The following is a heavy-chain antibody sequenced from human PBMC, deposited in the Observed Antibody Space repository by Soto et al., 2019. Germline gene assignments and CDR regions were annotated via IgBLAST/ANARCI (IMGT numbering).Heavy chain of an antibody. J-gene: IGHJ4*02. CDR3: ARSPEGPNISGYLFDS. D-gene: IGHD3-22*01. V-gene: IGHV3-33*01. CDR2: IWYDGSNK. CDR1: GFTFSSYG. Sequence: QVQLVESGGGVVQPGRSLRLSCAASGFTFSSYGMHWVRQAPGKGLEWVAVIWYDGSNKYYADSVEGRFTISRDNSKNKLYLQLNSPRAEDTAVYYCARSPEGPNISGYLFDSWGQGTLVTVSS.